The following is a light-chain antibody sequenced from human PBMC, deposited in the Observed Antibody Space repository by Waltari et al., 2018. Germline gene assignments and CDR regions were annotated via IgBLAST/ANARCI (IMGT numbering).Light chain of an antibody. Sequence: EIVLTQSPGTLSLSPGERVTLSCRASQSVSRALAWYQQKPGQAPRRLIYGASSRATDIPDRFSGSGSGTDFSLTISRLEPEDFAVYYCQHYVRLPVTFGQGTKVEIK. V-gene: IGKV3-20*01. CDR3: QHYVRLPVT. CDR2: GAS. CDR1: QSVSRA. J-gene: IGKJ1*01.